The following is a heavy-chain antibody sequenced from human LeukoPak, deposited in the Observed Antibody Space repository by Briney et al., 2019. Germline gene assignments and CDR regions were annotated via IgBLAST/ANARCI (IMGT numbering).Heavy chain of an antibody. CDR3: AKPAWSDAFDI. CDR2: LSGSGDST. D-gene: IGHD2-15*01. J-gene: IGHJ3*02. V-gene: IGHV3-23*01. CDR1: VFTFSRYG. Sequence: GGSLRLSCAASVFTFSRYGMSWVRQAPGRGLEWVSALSGSGDSTYYADSVKGRFTISRDNSKNTLYLQMNSLRAEDTAVYYCAKPAWSDAFDIWGQGTMITVSS.